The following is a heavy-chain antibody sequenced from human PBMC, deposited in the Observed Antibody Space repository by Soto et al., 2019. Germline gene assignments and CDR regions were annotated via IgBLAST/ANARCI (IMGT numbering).Heavy chain of an antibody. CDR1: GFTFSSYA. CDR2: ISGSGGST. D-gene: IGHD3-9*01. V-gene: IGHV3-23*01. J-gene: IGHJ4*02. Sequence: GGSLRVSCAASGFTFSSYAMSWVRQAPGKGLEWVSAISGSGGSTYYADSVKGRFTISRDNSKNTLYLQMNSLRAEDTAVYYCAKDPVLRYFGYFDYWGQGTLVTVSS. CDR3: AKDPVLRYFGYFDY.